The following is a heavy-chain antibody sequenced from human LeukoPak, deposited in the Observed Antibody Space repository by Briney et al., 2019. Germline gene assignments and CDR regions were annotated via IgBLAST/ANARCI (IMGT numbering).Heavy chain of an antibody. V-gene: IGHV4-59*01. Sequence: SETLSLTCSVSGGSISTYRTWIRQPPGKGLEWIGYMYYSGSSNYNPSLRSRVTISRDTSKNQVSLILGSVTAADTAVYYCASGFGSSWYHYWGPGTLVSVSS. CDR2: MYYSGSS. CDR3: ASGFGSSWYHY. D-gene: IGHD6-13*01. J-gene: IGHJ4*02. CDR1: GGSISTYR.